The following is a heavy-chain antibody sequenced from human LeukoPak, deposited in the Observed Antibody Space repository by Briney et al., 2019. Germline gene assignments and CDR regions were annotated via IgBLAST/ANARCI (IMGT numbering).Heavy chain of an antibody. CDR2: ISYDGSNK. Sequence: PGGSLRLSCAASGFSFSNYGMHWVRQAPGKGLEWVAVISYDGSNKYYADSVKGRFTISRDNSKNSLYLQMNSLRAEDTAVYYCARDHRADFDYWGQGTLVTVSS. CDR1: GFSFSNYG. CDR3: ARDHRADFDY. V-gene: IGHV3-30*12. D-gene: IGHD1-14*01. J-gene: IGHJ4*02.